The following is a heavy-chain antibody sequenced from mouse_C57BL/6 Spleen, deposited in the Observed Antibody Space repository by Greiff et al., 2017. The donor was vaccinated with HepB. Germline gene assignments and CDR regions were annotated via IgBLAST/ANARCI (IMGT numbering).Heavy chain of an antibody. J-gene: IGHJ4*01. CDR3: ARGGNYDARDY. CDR1: GYSITSGYS. D-gene: IGHD2-1*01. V-gene: IGHV3-6*01. CDR2: ISYDGSN. Sequence: ESGPGLVKPSQSLSLTCSVTGYSITSGYSWTWIRQFPGNKLEWMGYISYDGSNNYNPSLKNRISITRDTSKNQFFLKLNSVTTEDTATYYGARGGNYDARDYWGQGTSVTVSS.